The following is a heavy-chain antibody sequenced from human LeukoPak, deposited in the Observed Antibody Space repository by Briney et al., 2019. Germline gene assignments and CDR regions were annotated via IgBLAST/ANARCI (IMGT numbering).Heavy chain of an antibody. CDR2: FYYSGST. J-gene: IGHJ4*02. V-gene: IGHV4-39*01. CDR3: ASASSSWSYFAY. Sequence: SETLSLTCTVSGGSITSSSYYWGWIRQPPGKRLEWIGTFYYSGSTYYNPSLKSRVTISVDTSKNQFSLKLSSVSAADTAVYYCASASSSWSYFAYWGQGTLVTVSS. CDR1: GGSITSSSYY. D-gene: IGHD6-13*01.